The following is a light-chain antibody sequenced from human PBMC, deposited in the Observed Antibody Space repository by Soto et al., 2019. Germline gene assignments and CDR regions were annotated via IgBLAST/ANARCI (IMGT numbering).Light chain of an antibody. J-gene: IGKJ5*01. V-gene: IGKV2-28*01. CDR1: QSLPHSNGYNY. Sequence: DMVMTHPPLSPPVSVGDPASISCRSSQSLPHSNGYNYLDWYLQKPGPSPQLLIYSGSSRSSGVHDRFSGSGSGTDFTLTISRVEAEDVGVYFRKPALQNPAFGQGTRLEIK. CDR2: SGS. CDR3: KPALQNPA.